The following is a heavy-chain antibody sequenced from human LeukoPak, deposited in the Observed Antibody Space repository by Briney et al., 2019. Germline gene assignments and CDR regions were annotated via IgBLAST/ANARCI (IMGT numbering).Heavy chain of an antibody. CDR2: ISYDGSNK. V-gene: IGHV3-30-3*01. J-gene: IGHJ4*02. Sequence: GGSLRLSCAASGFTFSSYAMHWVRQAPDKGLEWVAVISYDGSNKYYADSVKGRFTISRDNSKNTLYLQMNSLRAEDTAVYYCARDGLLGYFDYWGQGTLVTVSS. CDR1: GFTFSSYA. CDR3: ARDGLLGYFDY. D-gene: IGHD3-16*01.